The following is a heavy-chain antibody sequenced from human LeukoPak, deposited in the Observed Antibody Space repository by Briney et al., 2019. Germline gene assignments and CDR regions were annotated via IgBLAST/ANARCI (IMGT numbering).Heavy chain of an antibody. Sequence: GGSLRLSCAASGFTFSSYGMHWVRQAPGKGLEWVAFIRYDGSNKYYADSVKGRFTISRDNSKNTLYLQMNSLRAEDTAVYYCANTEVRSYDSSGYWESYWGQGTLVTVSS. J-gene: IGHJ4*02. CDR3: ANTEVRSYDSSGYWESY. CDR2: IRYDGSNK. D-gene: IGHD3-22*01. V-gene: IGHV3-30*02. CDR1: GFTFSSYG.